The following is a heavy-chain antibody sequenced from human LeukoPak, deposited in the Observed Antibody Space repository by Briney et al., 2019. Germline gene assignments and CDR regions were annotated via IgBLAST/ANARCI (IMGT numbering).Heavy chain of an antibody. D-gene: IGHD6-19*01. J-gene: IGHJ3*02. CDR2: IYSGGST. Sequence: GGSLRLSCAASGFTVSSNYMSWVRQAPGKGLEWVPVIYSGGSTYYADSVKGRFTISRHNSKNTLYLQMNSLRAEDTAVYYCARGRQWLVLDAFDIWGQGTMVTVSS. CDR3: ARGRQWLVLDAFDI. V-gene: IGHV3-53*04. CDR1: GFTVSSNY.